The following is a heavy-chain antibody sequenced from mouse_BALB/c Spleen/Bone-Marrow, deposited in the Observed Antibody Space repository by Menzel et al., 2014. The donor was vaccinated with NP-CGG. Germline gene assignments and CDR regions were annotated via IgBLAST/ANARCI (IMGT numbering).Heavy chain of an antibody. J-gene: IGHJ3*01. CDR3: AREGKLGLAWFFY. V-gene: IGHV3-6*02. CDR1: GYSITSGYY. D-gene: IGHD4-1*01. Sequence: VQLQQSGPGLVKPSQSLSLTCSVTGYSITSGYYWNWIRQFPGNKLEWMGYISYDGTNNYNPPLKNRISITRDTSKNQFFLKVNSVTTEDTATYYCAREGKLGLAWFFYWGQGTLVTVSA. CDR2: ISYDGTN.